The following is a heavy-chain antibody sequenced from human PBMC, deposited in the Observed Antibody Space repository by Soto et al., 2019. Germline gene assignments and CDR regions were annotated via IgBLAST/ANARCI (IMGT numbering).Heavy chain of an antibody. Sequence: GGSLRLSCAASGFTFSSYAMSWVRQAPGKGLEWVSAISGSGGSTYYADSVKGRFTISRDNSKNTLYLQMNSLRAEDTAVYYCAKGDDYIWGSPKGNWFDPWGQGTLVTVSS. D-gene: IGHD3-16*01. J-gene: IGHJ5*02. CDR2: ISGSGGST. CDR3: AKGDDYIWGSPKGNWFDP. V-gene: IGHV3-23*01. CDR1: GFTFSSYA.